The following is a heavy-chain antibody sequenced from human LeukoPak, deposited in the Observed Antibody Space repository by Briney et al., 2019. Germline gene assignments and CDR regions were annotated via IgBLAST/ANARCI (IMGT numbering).Heavy chain of an antibody. CDR1: GGSFSSTSYY. D-gene: IGHD3-10*01. CDR3: ARPIRSRDNNWFDP. V-gene: IGHV4-39*01. J-gene: IGHJ5*02. Sequence: ASETLSLTCSVSGGSFSSTSYYWGWIRQPPGKGLEWIANIYHTGSTYYNPSLKSRVIISVDTSANQFSLKLNSVTAADTAVYYCARPIRSRDNNWFDPWGQGILVTVSS. CDR2: IYHTGST.